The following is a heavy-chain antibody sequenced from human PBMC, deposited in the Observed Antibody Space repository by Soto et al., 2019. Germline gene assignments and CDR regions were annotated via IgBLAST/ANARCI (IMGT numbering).Heavy chain of an antibody. J-gene: IGHJ3*02. V-gene: IGHV3-33*01. D-gene: IGHD3-22*01. Sequence: SGGSLRLSCAASGFTFSSYGMHWVRQAPGKGLEWVAVIWYDGSNKYYADSVKGRFTISRDNSKNTLYLQMNSLRAEDTAVYYCARARDSSGYYYVGLDAFDIWGQGTMVTVSS. CDR1: GFTFSSYG. CDR2: IWYDGSNK. CDR3: ARARDSSGYYYVGLDAFDI.